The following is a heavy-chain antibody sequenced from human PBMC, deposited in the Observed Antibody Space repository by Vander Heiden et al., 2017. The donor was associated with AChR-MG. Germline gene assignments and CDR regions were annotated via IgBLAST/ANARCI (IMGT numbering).Heavy chain of an antibody. Sequence: QVQLVESGGGVVQPGGSLRLSCAASGFTFSSYGMHWVRQAPGKGLEWVAFIRYDGSNKYYADSVKGRFTISRDNSKNTLYLQMNSLRAEDTAVYYCAKDAFGSGSYYSLRPYFDYWGQGTLVTVSS. D-gene: IGHD3-10*01. J-gene: IGHJ4*02. CDR1: GFTFSSYG. CDR3: AKDAFGSGSYYSLRPYFDY. CDR2: IRYDGSNK. V-gene: IGHV3-30*02.